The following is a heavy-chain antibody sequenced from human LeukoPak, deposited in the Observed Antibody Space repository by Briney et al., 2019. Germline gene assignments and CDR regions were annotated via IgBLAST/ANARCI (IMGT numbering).Heavy chain of an antibody. CDR1: GYTFTGYY. Sequence: ASVKVSCKASGYTFTGYYLHWVRLAPGQGLDWMGRINPKSGDANYAQKLQGRVTMTTDTSTSTAYMELRSLRSDDTAVYYCARGPFASYYYYYMDVWGKGTTVTISS. V-gene: IGHV1-2*06. J-gene: IGHJ6*03. CDR2: INPKSGDA. D-gene: IGHD3-3*01. CDR3: ARGPFASYYYYYMDV.